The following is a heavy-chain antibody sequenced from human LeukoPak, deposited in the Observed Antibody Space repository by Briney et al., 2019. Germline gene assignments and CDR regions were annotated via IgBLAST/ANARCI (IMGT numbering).Heavy chain of an antibody. CDR1: GDSISSGDYY. CDR2: ISSSGST. J-gene: IGHJ6*03. Sequence: SQTLSLTCTVSGDSISSGDYYWSWIRQPAGKGLEWIGRISSSGSTNYNPSLKSRVTISVDTSKNQFSLKLSSVTAADTAVYYCARLPYGSGSYFSYYYYMDVWGKGTTVTISS. D-gene: IGHD3-10*01. V-gene: IGHV4-61*02. CDR3: ARLPYGSGSYFSYYYYMDV.